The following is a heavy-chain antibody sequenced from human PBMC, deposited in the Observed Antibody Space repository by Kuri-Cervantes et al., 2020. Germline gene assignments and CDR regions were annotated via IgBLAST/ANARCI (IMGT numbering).Heavy chain of an antibody. D-gene: IGHD4-17*01. V-gene: IGHV4-4*02. Sequence: SETLSLTCAVSGGSISSGNWWSWVRQPPGKGLEWIGEIYHSGSTNYNPSLKSRVTISVDKSKNQFSLKLSSVTAADTAVYYCARAETTVYAFDIWGQGTMVTVSS. CDR3: ARAETTVYAFDI. J-gene: IGHJ3*02. CDR1: GGSISSGNW. CDR2: IYHSGST.